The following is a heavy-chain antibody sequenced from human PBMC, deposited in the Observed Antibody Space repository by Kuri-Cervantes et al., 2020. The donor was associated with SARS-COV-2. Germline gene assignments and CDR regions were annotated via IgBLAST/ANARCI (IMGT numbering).Heavy chain of an antibody. J-gene: IGHJ6*02. V-gene: IGHV3-33*01. CDR3: AAELAAAYGMDV. Sequence: GESLKISCAASGFTISSYGMHWVRQAPGKGLEWVAVIWYDGSNKYYVDSVKGRFTISRDNSKNTLYLQMNSLRAEDTAVYYCAAELAAAYGMDVWGQGTTVTVSS. D-gene: IGHD1-7*01. CDR2: IWYDGSNK. CDR1: GFTISSYG.